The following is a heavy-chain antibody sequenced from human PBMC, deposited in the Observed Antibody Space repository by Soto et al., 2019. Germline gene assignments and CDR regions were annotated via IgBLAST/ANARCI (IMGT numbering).Heavy chain of an antibody. V-gene: IGHV3-9*01. Sequence: EVQLVASGGGLVQPGRSMRLSCAASGFTFDDYAMHWVRQAPEKGLEWVSGISWNSGRIGYAVSVTGRFTISRHNAKNTLHSQMYSLSAEDTAWYYGALDTRLLGIAGGGLNSFDIWGTGTMVTVAA. CDR1: GFTFDDYA. CDR3: ALDTRLLGIAGGGLNSFDI. J-gene: IGHJ3*02. CDR2: ISWNSGRI. D-gene: IGHD1-1*01.